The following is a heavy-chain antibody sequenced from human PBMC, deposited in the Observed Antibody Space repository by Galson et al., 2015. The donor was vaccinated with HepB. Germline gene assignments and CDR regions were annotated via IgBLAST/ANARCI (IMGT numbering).Heavy chain of an antibody. CDR3: ARSSGSSSWYDVVY. D-gene: IGHD6-13*01. Sequence: WVALIWYDGTNEFYADAVKGRFTISRDNSKNTMYLQMNSLRAEDTAVYYCARSSGSSSWYDVVYWGQGSLVTVSS. V-gene: IGHV3-33*01. CDR2: IWYDGTNE. J-gene: IGHJ4*02.